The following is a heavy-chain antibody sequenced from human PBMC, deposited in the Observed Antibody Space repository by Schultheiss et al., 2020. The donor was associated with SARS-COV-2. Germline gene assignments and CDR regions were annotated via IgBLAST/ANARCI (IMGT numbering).Heavy chain of an antibody. CDR1: GGSISSSSYY. D-gene: IGHD6-13*01. CDR3: ARLPQQLVEPVRYYYYYMDV. J-gene: IGHJ6*03. Sequence: SETLSLTCTVSGGSISSSSYYWGWIRQPPGKGLEWIGYIYYSGSTNYNPSLKSRVTISVDTSKNQFSLKLSSVTAADTAVYYCARLPQQLVEPVRYYYYYMDVWGKGTTVTVSS. V-gene: IGHV4-61*05. CDR2: IYYSGST.